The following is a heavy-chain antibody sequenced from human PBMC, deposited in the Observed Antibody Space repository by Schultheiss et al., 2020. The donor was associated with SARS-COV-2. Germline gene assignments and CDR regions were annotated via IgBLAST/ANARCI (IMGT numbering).Heavy chain of an antibody. V-gene: IGHV3-48*01. CDR3: ARDPAFYYFDY. J-gene: IGHJ4*02. CDR2: ISSSSSTI. Sequence: GGSLRLSCAASGFTFSSYAMHWVRQAPGKGLEWVSYISSSSSTIYYADSVKGRFTMSRDNSKNTVSLQMNSLRADDTAVYYCARDPAFYYFDYWGQGTLVTVSS. CDR1: GFTFSSYA.